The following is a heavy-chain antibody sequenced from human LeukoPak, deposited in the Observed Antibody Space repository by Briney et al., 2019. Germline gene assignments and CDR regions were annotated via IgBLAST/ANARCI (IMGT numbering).Heavy chain of an antibody. J-gene: IGHJ5*02. CDR2: INHSGST. CDR3: ARRITMIVVVITPNWFDP. D-gene: IGHD3-22*01. V-gene: IGHV4-34*01. Sequence: SETLSLTCAAYGGSFSGYYWSWIRQPPGKGLEWIGEINHSGSTNYNPSLKSRVTISVDTSKNQFSLKLSSVTAADTAVYYCARRITMIVVVITPNWFDPWGQGTLATVSS. CDR1: GGSFSGYY.